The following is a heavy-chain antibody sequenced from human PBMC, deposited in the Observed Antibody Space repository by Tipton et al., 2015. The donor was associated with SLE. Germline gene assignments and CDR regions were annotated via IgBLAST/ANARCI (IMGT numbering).Heavy chain of an antibody. CDR2: IGGSGGST. V-gene: IGHV3-23*01. D-gene: IGHD6-13*01. CDR3: ARVIAAAGVDAFDI. J-gene: IGHJ3*02. Sequence: GSLRLSCAASGFTFSDHYMDWVRQAPGKGLEWVSSIGGSGGSTYYADSVKVRFTISRDNSKNTLYLQMNSLRAEDTAVYYCARVIAAAGVDAFDIWGQGTMVTVSS. CDR1: GFTFSDHY.